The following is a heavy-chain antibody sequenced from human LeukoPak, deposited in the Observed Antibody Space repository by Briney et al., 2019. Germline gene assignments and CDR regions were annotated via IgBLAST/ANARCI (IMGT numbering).Heavy chain of an antibody. J-gene: IGHJ4*02. Sequence: GRSLRLSCAASGSTLGDYGISSVRHAPGKGLEWVAGVNRNGDGTGYGASVKGRFTISRDNAKKALVLQMDSLRVDDTARYYCVRGNSSPRGFFDYWGQGTLVSVSS. CDR3: VRGNSSPRGFFDY. CDR2: VNRNGDGT. CDR1: GSTLGDYG. V-gene: IGHV3-20*04. D-gene: IGHD2-2*01.